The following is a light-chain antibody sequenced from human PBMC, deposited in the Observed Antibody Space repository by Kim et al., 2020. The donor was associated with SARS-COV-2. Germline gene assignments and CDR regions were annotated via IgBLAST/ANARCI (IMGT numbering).Light chain of an antibody. Sequence: QSALTQPASVSGSPGQSITISCTGTNSDVGGYNYVSWYQQHPGKAPKLIIYDVSNRPSGVSNRFSGSKSGNTASLTISGLQAEDEADYYCSSYTSITRVFGGGTQLTVL. V-gene: IGLV2-14*03. CDR1: NSDVGGYNY. CDR2: DVS. J-gene: IGLJ3*02. CDR3: SSYTSITRV.